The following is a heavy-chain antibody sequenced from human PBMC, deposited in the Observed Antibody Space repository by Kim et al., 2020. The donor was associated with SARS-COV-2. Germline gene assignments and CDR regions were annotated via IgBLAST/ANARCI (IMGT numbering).Heavy chain of an antibody. Sequence: GGSLRLSCAASGFTFSSYSMNWVRQAPGKGLEWVSSISSSSSYIYYADSVKGRFTISRDNAKNSLYLQMNSLRAEDTAVYYCATSIVGEEGFDPWGQGTLVTVSS. CDR1: GFTFSSYS. D-gene: IGHD1-26*01. J-gene: IGHJ5*02. CDR3: ATSIVGEEGFDP. CDR2: ISSSSSYI. V-gene: IGHV3-21*01.